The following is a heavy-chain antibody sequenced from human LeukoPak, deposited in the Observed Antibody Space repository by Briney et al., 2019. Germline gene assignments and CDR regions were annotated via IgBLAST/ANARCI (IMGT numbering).Heavy chain of an antibody. D-gene: IGHD6-19*01. CDR3: SRDRDGSGWYYFDS. V-gene: IGHV3-49*05. CDR2: IRSKAYGETT. CDR1: GLTNGGYP. Sequence: KAGGSLRLSCTAPGLTNGGYPMSWFRQAPGKGLEWVGFIRSKAYGETTDYAASVKGRFTISRDDSNSIAYLQMNSLKTEDTAMYYCSRDRDGSGWYYFDSWGQGTLVTVSS. J-gene: IGHJ4*02.